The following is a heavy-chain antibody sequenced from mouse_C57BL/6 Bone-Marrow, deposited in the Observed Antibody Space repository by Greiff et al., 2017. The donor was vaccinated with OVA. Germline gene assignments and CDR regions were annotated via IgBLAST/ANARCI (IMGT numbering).Heavy chain of an antibody. CDR3: AREGV. J-gene: IGHJ4*01. CDR2: ISNGGGST. V-gene: IGHV5-12*01. CDR1: GFTFSDYY. Sequence: EVQGVESGGGLVQPGGSLKLSCAASGFTFSDYYMYWVRQTPEKRLEWVAYISNGGGSTYYPDTVKGRFTISRGNAKNTLYLQMSRLKSEDTAMYYCAREGVWGQGTSVTVSS.